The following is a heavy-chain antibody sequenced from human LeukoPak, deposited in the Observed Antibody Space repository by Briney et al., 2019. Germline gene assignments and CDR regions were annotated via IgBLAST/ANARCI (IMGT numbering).Heavy chain of an antibody. Sequence: ASVKVSCKASGYTFTSYDINWLRQATEQGLEWMEWMNPNSGNTGYAQKFQGRVTMTRNTSMSTAYMELSSLRSEDTAVYYCAIRTPVDIVATLGERVKKGLDYWGQGTLVTVSS. J-gene: IGHJ4*02. CDR2: MNPNSGNT. CDR3: AIRTPVDIVATLGERVKKGLDY. V-gene: IGHV1-8*01. CDR1: GYTFTSYD. D-gene: IGHD5-12*01.